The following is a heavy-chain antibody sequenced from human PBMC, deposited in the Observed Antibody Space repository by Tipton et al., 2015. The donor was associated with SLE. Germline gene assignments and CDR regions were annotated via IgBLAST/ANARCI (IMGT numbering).Heavy chain of an antibody. CDR3: ARESNWDNALDI. Sequence: TLSLTCSVSGASIRSGTYYWSWIRQPVGKGLEWIGYFDTSGSGSTNSNPSLKSRVTISLDTSKNQFSLKLTSVTAADTAMYYCARESNWDNALDIWGQGTMVSVSS. J-gene: IGHJ3*02. CDR2: FDTSGSGST. D-gene: IGHD7-27*01. CDR1: GASIRSGTYY. V-gene: IGHV4-61*09.